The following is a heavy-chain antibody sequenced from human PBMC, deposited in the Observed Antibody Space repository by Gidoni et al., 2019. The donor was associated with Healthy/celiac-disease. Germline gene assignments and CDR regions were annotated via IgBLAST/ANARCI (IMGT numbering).Heavy chain of an antibody. CDR2: ISYDGSNK. J-gene: IGHJ3*02. CDR1: GFTFSNYA. Sequence: QVQLVESGGGVVQPGRSLRLSCAASGFTFSNYAMHWVRQAPGKGLEWVAVISYDGSNKYYADSVKGRFTISRDNSKNTLYLQMNSLRAEDTAVYYCARSRGVVPAAKPHRNAFDIWGQGTLVTVSS. CDR3: ARSRGVVPAAKPHRNAFDI. V-gene: IGHV3-30-3*01. D-gene: IGHD2-2*02.